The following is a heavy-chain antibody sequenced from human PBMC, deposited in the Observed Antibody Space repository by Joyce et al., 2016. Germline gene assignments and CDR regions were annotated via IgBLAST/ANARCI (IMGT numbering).Heavy chain of an antibody. Sequence: EMQLVESGGGLVQPGGSLRLSCAASGSTLTDHYVDWVRQAPGKGLEWIGRSRDKASRYTTEYAASVKGRFTISIDDSYNSVYLQMNSLKIEDTAVYYCSRGDPSTTNRFDPWGQGTLVFVSS. J-gene: IGHJ5*02. CDR3: SRGDPSTTNRFDP. CDR1: GSTLTDHY. D-gene: IGHD2-8*01. V-gene: IGHV3-72*01. CDR2: SRDKASRYTT.